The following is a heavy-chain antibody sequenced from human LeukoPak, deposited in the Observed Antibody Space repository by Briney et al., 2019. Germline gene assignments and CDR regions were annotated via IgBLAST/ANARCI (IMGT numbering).Heavy chain of an antibody. CDR1: GGSISSSSYY. CDR2: IYYSGST. D-gene: IGHD3-10*01. V-gene: IGHV4-39*01. J-gene: IGHJ5*02. Sequence: SETLSLTCTVSGGSISSSSYYWGWIRQPPGKGLEWIGSIYYSGSTYYNPSLKSRVTISVDTSKNQFSLKLSSVTAADTAVYYCARITYYYGSGSYYNADPWGQGTLVTVSS. CDR3: ARITYYYGSGSYYNADP.